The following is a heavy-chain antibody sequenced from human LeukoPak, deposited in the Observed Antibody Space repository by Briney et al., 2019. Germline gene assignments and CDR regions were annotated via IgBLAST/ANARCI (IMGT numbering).Heavy chain of an antibody. CDR1: GFTVSSKY. Sequence: GSLRLSCAASGFTVSSKYMSWVRQAPGKGLEWVSIIYSDGTSYYADSVKGRFTISRDNSRNTLYLQMNSLRPEDTAVYYCATPRGIWGVSLDHWGQETLVTVSS. CDR2: IYSDGTS. J-gene: IGHJ4*02. CDR3: ATPRGIWGVSLDH. V-gene: IGHV3-53*01. D-gene: IGHD3-10*01.